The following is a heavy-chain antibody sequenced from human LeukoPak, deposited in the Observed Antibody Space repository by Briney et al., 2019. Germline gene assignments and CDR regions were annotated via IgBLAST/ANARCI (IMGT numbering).Heavy chain of an antibody. Sequence: TLSLTSTVSGDSLSSGDYYWSWLRQPAGRGLEWIGRISSSGSTNHNPSLMSRVTLSVATSMNQFSLKLSSVTASDTAVYFCARCPYSYYSSGAFDIWGQGTMVTVSS. V-gene: IGHV4-61*02. CDR1: GDSLSSGDYY. CDR3: ARCPYSYYSSGAFDI. D-gene: IGHD3-22*01. CDR2: ISSSGST. J-gene: IGHJ3*02.